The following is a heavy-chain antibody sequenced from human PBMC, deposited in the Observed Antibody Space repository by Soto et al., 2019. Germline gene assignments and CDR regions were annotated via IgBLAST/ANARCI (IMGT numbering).Heavy chain of an antibody. CDR2: INHDGGTI. CDR3: ARTIRGYSYGSDY. D-gene: IGHD5-18*01. J-gene: IGHJ4*02. Sequence: EVQLMESGGGLVQPGGSLRLSCAASGFTFTFYTFNWVRQAPGKGLEWVSYINHDGGTISYADSVKGRFTISRDNAKHALFMQMNSLRAEDTGVYYCARTIRGYSYGSDYWGQGTLVTVSS. CDR1: GFTFTFYT. V-gene: IGHV3-48*01.